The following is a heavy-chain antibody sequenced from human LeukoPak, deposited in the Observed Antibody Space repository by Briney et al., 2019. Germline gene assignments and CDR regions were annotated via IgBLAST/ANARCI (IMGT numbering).Heavy chain of an antibody. CDR2: IIPIFDTA. Sequence: SVKVSCKASGGTFSSYAISWVRQAPGQGLEWMGGIIPIFDTANYAQKFQGRVTITADESTSTAYMELSSLRSEDTAVYYCARDSTIGSVGYFDYWGQGTLVTVSS. J-gene: IGHJ4*02. D-gene: IGHD2/OR15-2a*01. V-gene: IGHV1-69*13. CDR1: GGTFSSYA. CDR3: ARDSTIGSVGYFDY.